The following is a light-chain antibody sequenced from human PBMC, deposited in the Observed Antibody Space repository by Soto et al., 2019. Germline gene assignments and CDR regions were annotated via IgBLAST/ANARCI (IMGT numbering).Light chain of an antibody. CDR3: CSYAGSSTL. CDR1: SSDIGGYNY. V-gene: IGLV2-11*01. CDR2: DVI. J-gene: IGLJ2*01. Sequence: QSVLTQPRSVSGSPGQSVTISCTGTSSDIGGYNYVSWYQQHPGKAPKLMIYDVIKRPSGVPDRFSGSKSGNTASLTIYGLQAEDEADYYCCSYAGSSTLFGGGTKVTVL.